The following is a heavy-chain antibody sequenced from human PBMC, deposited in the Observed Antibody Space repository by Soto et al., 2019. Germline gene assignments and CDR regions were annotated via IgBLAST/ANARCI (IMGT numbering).Heavy chain of an antibody. J-gene: IGHJ6*02. CDR1: GFTFDDYA. V-gene: IGHV3-9*01. D-gene: IGHD3-10*01. CDR2: ISWNSGSI. CDR3: AKDTRREGRSRYGEDYYYGMDV. Sequence: PGGSLRLSCAASGFTFDDYAMHWVRQAPGKGLEWVSGISWNSGSIGYADSVKGRFTISRDNAKNSLYLQMNSLRAEDTALYYCAKDTRREGRSRYGEDYYYGMDVWGQGTTVTVSS.